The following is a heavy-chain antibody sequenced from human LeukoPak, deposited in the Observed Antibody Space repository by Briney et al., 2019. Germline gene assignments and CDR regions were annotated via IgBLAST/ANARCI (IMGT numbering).Heavy chain of an antibody. CDR1: GGSISSGDYC. J-gene: IGHJ4*02. D-gene: IGHD2-8*01. CDR2: IYYSGST. CDR3: ARLKGYCTNGVCYTILFDY. Sequence: PSETLSLTCTVSGGSISSGDYCWSWIRQPPGKGLEWIGYIYYSGSTYHNPSLKSRVTISVDTSKNQFSLKLSSVTAADTAEYYCARLKGYCTNGVCYTILFDYWGQGTLVTVSS. V-gene: IGHV4-30-4*01.